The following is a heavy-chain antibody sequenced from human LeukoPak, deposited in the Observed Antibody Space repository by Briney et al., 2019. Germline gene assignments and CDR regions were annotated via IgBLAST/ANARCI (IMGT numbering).Heavy chain of an antibody. J-gene: IGHJ4*02. CDR1: GFTFSSYA. CDR2: ISYDGSNK. CDR3: ARDLSDLTPFDY. D-gene: IGHD3-9*01. V-gene: IGHV3-30*04. Sequence: GGSLRLSCAASGFTFSSYAMHWVRQAPGKGLEWVAVISYDGSNKYYADSVKGRFTISRDNSKNTLYLQMNSLRAEDTAVYYCARDLSDLTPFDYWGQGTLVTVSS.